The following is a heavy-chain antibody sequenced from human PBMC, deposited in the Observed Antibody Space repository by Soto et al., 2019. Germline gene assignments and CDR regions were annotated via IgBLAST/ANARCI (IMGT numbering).Heavy chain of an antibody. Sequence: GASVKVSCKVSGYTLTELSMHWVRQAPGKGLEWMGGFDPEDGETIYAQKFQDRVTITRDTSANTAYMDLSSLRSEDTAVYYCARADDGHGQSGMDVWGQGTTVTVSS. CDR2: FDPEDGET. J-gene: IGHJ6*02. D-gene: IGHD4-17*01. CDR3: ARADDGHGQSGMDV. V-gene: IGHV1-24*01. CDR1: GYTLTELS.